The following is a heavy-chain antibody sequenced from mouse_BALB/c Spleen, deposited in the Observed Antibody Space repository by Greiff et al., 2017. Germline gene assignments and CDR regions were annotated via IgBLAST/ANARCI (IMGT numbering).Heavy chain of an antibody. CDR2: INPYNDGT. V-gene: IGHV1-14*01. J-gene: IGHJ4*01. CDR1: GYTFTSYV. CDR3: ARGGNQYYYAMDY. Sequence: LVESGPELVKPGASVKMSCKASGYTFTSYVMHWVKQKPGQGLEWIGYINPYNDGTKYNEKFKGKATLTSDKSSSTAYMELSSLTSEDSAVYYCARGGNQYYYAMDYWGQGTSVTVSS. D-gene: IGHD2-1*01.